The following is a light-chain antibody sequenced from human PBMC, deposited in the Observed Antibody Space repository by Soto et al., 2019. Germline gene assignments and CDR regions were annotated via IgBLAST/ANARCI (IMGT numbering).Light chain of an antibody. J-gene: IGKJ4*02. CDR1: QSVSSN. CDR2: GAS. V-gene: IGKV3-15*01. CDR3: QQYNNWPLT. Sequence: EIVMTQSPATLSVSPGERATLSCRASQSVSSNLAWYQQKPGQAPRLLIYGASNRATGIPARFSGSGSGTEFTLHISSLQSEDFAVYYCQQYNNWPLTFGRGTKVEIK.